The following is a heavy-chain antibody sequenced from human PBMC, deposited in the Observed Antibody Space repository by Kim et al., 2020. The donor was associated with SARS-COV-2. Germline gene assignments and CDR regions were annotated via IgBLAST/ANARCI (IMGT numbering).Heavy chain of an antibody. CDR3: ARGGAGAGFDY. Sequence: SETLSLTCTVSSGSINNYYWNWIRQPAGKGLEWIGRIYSSGSTNYNPSLKSRVTMSIDTSKKQFSLKLNAVTAADTAVYFCARGGAGAGFDYWGQGTLDT. V-gene: IGHV4-4*07. CDR1: SGSINNYY. D-gene: IGHD6-19*01. CDR2: IYSSGST. J-gene: IGHJ4*02.